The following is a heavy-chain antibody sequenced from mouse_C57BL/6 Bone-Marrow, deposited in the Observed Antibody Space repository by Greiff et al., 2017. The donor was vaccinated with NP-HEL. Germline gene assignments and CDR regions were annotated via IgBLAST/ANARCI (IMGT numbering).Heavy chain of an antibody. CDR2: IRNKANGYTT. D-gene: IGHD1-1*01. J-gene: IGHJ2*01. CDR1: GFTFTDYY. V-gene: IGHV7-3*01. Sequence: DVHLVESGGGLVQPGGSLSLSCAASGFTFTDYYMSWVRQPPGKALEWLGFIRNKANGYTTEYSASVKGRFTISRDNSQSILYLQMNALRAEDSATYYCARYLTTFDYWGQGTTLTVSS. CDR3: ARYLTTFDY.